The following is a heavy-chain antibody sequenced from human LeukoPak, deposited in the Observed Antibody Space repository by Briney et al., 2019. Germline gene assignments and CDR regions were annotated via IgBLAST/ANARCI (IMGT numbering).Heavy chain of an antibody. V-gene: IGHV4-34*01. CDR3: ARVYGDPRGEDY. CDR2: INHSGST. Sequence: PSETLSLTCAVYSGSFSGYYWSWIRQPPGKGLEWIGEINHSGSTNYNPSLKSRVTISVDTSKNQFSLKLSSVTAADTAVYYCARVYGDPRGEDYWGQGTLVTVSS. D-gene: IGHD4-17*01. J-gene: IGHJ4*02. CDR1: SGSFSGYY.